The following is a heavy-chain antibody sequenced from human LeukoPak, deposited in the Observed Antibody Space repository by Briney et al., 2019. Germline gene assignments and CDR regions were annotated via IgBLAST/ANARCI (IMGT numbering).Heavy chain of an antibody. CDR2: VSGSGVST. CDR3: AKSMGELSPDDAFDI. CDR1: AFTFSNYA. Sequence: PGGSLRLSCAASAFTFSNYAMTWVRQAPGKGLEWVSGVSGSGVSTYYADSVKGRFTISRDNSKNTLYLQMNSLRAEDTAVYYCAKSMGELSPDDAFDIWGQGTMVTVSS. D-gene: IGHD3-16*01. V-gene: IGHV3-23*01. J-gene: IGHJ3*02.